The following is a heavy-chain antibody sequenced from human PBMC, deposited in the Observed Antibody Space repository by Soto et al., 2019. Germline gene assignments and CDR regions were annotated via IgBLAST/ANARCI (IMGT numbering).Heavy chain of an antibody. V-gene: IGHV3-48*03. CDR1: GFNFSSYD. CDR3: ARGDYYDSSGPFSDAFDI. CDR2: ISSGGRIT. D-gene: IGHD3-22*01. Sequence: GGSLRLSCAASGFNFSSYDMSWVRQEPGKGLEWVSSISSGGRITYYAASVKGRFTISRDNAKNSLYLQMNSLRAEDTAVYYCARGDYYDSSGPFSDAFDIWGQGTMVTVSS. J-gene: IGHJ3*02.